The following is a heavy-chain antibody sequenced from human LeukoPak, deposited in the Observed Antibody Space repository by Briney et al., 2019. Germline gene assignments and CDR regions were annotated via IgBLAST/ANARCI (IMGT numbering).Heavy chain of an antibody. Sequence: ASVKVSFKASGYTFTGYYMHWVRQAPGQGLEWMGWINPNSGGTNYAQKFQGRVTMTRDTSISTAYMELSRLRSDDTAVYYCARTSTVTTLQGFDYWGQGTLVTVSS. J-gene: IGHJ4*02. V-gene: IGHV1-2*02. D-gene: IGHD4-17*01. CDR1: GYTFTGYY. CDR2: INPNSGGT. CDR3: ARTSTVTTLQGFDY.